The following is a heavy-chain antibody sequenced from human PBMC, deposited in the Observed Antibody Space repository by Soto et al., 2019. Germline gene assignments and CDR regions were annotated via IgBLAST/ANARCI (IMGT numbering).Heavy chain of an antibody. D-gene: IGHD2-21*01. CDR1: GFTFSSYG. Sequence: SLRLSCAASGFTFSSYGMHWVRQAPGKGLEWVAVISYDGSNKYYADSVKGRFTISRDNSKNTLYLQMNSLRAEDTAVYYCAKERGGGGGADYWGQGTLVTVSS. V-gene: IGHV3-30*18. J-gene: IGHJ4*02. CDR3: AKERGGGGGADY. CDR2: ISYDGSNK.